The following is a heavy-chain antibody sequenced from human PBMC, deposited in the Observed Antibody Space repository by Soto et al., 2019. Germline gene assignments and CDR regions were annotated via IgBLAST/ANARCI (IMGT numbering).Heavy chain of an antibody. CDR1: GGSISSGGYY. J-gene: IGHJ4*02. D-gene: IGHD3-16*01. Sequence: QVQLQESGPGLVKPSQTLSLTCTVSGGSISSGGYYWSWIRQHPGKGLEWIGYIYYSGSTYYNPSPTNRVTISVDTSNKQFSLELGSVTAAKTAVYDCARGGGFYDYVWGSSLFDYWGQGTLVTVSS. CDR3: ARGGGFYDYVWGSSLFDY. V-gene: IGHV4-31*03. CDR2: IYYSGST.